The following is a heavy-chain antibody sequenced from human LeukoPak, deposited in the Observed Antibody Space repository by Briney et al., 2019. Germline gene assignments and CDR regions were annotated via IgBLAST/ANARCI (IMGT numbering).Heavy chain of an antibody. CDR3: ARKNDLFNAAFDI. Sequence: GGSLRLSCAASGFTVSSSYMSWVRQAPGKGLQWVPITYSDVNTNYADSVKGRFTISRDTSKNTLSLQMNSLGAEDTAVYYCARKNDLFNAAFDIWGQGTVVTVSS. D-gene: IGHD1-1*01. V-gene: IGHV3-53*01. CDR1: GFTVSSSY. J-gene: IGHJ3*02. CDR2: TYSDVNT.